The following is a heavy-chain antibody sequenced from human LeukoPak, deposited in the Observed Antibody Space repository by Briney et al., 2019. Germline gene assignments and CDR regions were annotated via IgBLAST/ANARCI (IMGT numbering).Heavy chain of an antibody. CDR2: ISSSSSTI. CDR3: ARLTYYYDSSGYFTEGYGMDV. V-gene: IGHV3-48*04. Sequence: GGSLRLSCAASGFTFSSYSMNWVRQAPGKGLEWVSYISSSSSTIYYADSVKGRFTISRDNAKNSLYLQMNSLRAEDTAVYYCARLTYYYDSSGYFTEGYGMDVWGQGTTVTVSS. J-gene: IGHJ6*02. CDR1: GFTFSSYS. D-gene: IGHD3-22*01.